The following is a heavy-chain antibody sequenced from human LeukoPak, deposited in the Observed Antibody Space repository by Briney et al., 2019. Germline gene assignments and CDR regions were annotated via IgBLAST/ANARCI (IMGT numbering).Heavy chain of an antibody. D-gene: IGHD4-11*01. CDR1: GHSITSSC. CDR2: ISPGDSAT. V-gene: IGHV5-51*01. CDR3: AGGADYGNYGDAFDI. J-gene: IGHJ3*02. Sequence: GESMQISCPGSGHSITSSCTGWVRQMRGTGLEWMGSISPGDSATRSSTSCPGQATISADQSISTAYLQWSSLKASDAAMYYGAGGADYGNYGDAFDIWGQGTMVTVSS.